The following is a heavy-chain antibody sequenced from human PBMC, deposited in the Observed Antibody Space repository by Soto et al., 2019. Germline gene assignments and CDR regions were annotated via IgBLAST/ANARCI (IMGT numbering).Heavy chain of an antibody. CDR2: ISFDGSSE. J-gene: IGHJ4*02. Sequence: QVQLLDSGGGVVQPGRSLRLSCVVSGFTFSTYAMYWVRQAPGKGLEWVALISFDGSSEYYADSVKGRFTISRDNSKDTLYLQMNSLRAEDTAVFYCARSVRGVVNTEIDYWGQGTLVTVSS. CDR1: GFTFSTYA. CDR3: ARSVRGVVNTEIDY. V-gene: IGHV3-30*04. D-gene: IGHD3-10*01.